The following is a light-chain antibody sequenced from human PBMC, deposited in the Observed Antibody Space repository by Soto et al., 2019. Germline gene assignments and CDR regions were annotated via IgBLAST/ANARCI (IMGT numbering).Light chain of an antibody. CDR1: QSIGTW. V-gene: IGKV1-5*01. Sequence: DIQMTQSPSTLSGSVGDRVTITCRASQSIGTWVAWYQQKPGEAPKFLIYDVSTLDSGVPSRFSGSGSGTDFTLTISRLEPEDFAVYYCQQYGSSPVTFGQGTKVDIK. CDR2: DVS. J-gene: IGKJ1*01. CDR3: QQYGSSPVT.